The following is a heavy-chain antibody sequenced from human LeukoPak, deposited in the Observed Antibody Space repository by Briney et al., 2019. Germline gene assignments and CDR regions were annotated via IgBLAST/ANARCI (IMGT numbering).Heavy chain of an antibody. CDR2: ISSSGSTR. V-gene: IGHV3-48*03. CDR1: GFTFDDYG. CDR3: ARDSGITLLRGVIDY. D-gene: IGHD3-10*01. J-gene: IGHJ4*02. Sequence: TGGSLRLSCAASGFTFDDYGMNWVRQAPGKGLEWVSYISSSGSTRYYADSVKGRFTISRDNAKNSLYLQINSLRAEDTALYYCARDSGITLLRGVIDYWGQGTLVTVSS.